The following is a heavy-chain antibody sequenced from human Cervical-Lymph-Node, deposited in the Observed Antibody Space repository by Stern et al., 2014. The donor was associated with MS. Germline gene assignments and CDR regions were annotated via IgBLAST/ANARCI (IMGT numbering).Heavy chain of an antibody. CDR1: GFSLTTGEMC. CDR2: ITWDDEK. D-gene: IGHD2-15*01. V-gene: IGHV2-70*01. J-gene: IGHJ5*02. Sequence: QVTLRESGPALVKPTQTLTLTCTFSGFSLTTGEMCVSWIRQPPGKALEWLALITWDDEKYYNASLKTRLTISKDTSQNQVVLTMTDMDPVDTATYYCTRASGGRCSNWFDPWGQGTLVTVSS. CDR3: TRASGGRCSNWFDP.